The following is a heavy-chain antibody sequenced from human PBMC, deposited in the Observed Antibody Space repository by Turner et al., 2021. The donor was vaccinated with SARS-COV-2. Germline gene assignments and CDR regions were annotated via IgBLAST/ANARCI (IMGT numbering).Heavy chain of an antibody. V-gene: IGHV1-2*02. CDR3: ATDSDGTL. CDR1: GYTFTDYY. Sequence: QVQLVQSGAEVKKPGASVTVSCKASGYTFTDYYIHWVRQAPGQGRGWMGWINPNSGGTNYAQKFQGRVTMTRDTSISTAYMELSRLRTDDTAGYCCATDSDGTLWGQGTLVTVSS. D-gene: IGHD1-26*01. CDR2: INPNSGGT. J-gene: IGHJ4*02.